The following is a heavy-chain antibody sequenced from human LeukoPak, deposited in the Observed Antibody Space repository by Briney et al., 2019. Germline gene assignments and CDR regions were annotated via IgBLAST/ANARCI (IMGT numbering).Heavy chain of an antibody. J-gene: IGHJ3*01. Sequence: GGSLRLSCAVSGFTFSGFWMSWPRQAPGKGVERVASINSDGSEGFYADVVKGRFTISRDNAKNSLYLQINSLRAEDTAVYYCARSSYSSSSSVWGQGTMVTVSS. D-gene: IGHD6-6*01. V-gene: IGHV3-7*03. CDR3: ARSSYSSSSSV. CDR2: INSDGSEG. CDR1: GFTFSGFW.